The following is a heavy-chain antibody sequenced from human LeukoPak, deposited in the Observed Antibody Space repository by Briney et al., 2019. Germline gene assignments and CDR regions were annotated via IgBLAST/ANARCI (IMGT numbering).Heavy chain of an antibody. CDR1: GFTFSGSA. D-gene: IGHD3-9*01. CDR3: AKDGQDDILTGYQGLDY. V-gene: IGHV3-7*01. Sequence: GGSLRLSCAASGFTFSGSAMLWVRQASGKGLEWVANIKQDGSEKYYVDSVKGRFTISRDNAKNSLYLQMNSLRAEDTAVYYCAKDGQDDILTGYQGLDYWGQGTLVTVSS. J-gene: IGHJ4*02. CDR2: IKQDGSEK.